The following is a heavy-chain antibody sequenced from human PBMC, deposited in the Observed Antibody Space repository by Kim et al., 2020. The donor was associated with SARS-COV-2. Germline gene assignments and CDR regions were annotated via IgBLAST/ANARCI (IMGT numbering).Heavy chain of an antibody. J-gene: IGHJ4*02. CDR3: ARVSAAMTYFDY. D-gene: IGHD2-21*02. CDR2: ISRVTSYI. Sequence: GGSLRLSCVASGFTFSTYTMDWVRRAPGKGLEWVSSISRVTSYIYYAESVKGRFTISRDNAKNSLFLQMNSLRAEDTAVYYCARVSAAMTYFDYWGQGTLVTVSS. V-gene: IGHV3-21*01. CDR1: GFTFSTYT.